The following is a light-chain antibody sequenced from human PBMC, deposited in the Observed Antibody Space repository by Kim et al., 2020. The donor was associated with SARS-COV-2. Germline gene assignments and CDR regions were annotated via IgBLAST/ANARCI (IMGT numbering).Light chain of an antibody. CDR1: QSVGSN. Sequence: EIVMMQSPATLSVSPGERATLSCRASQSVGSNLAWYQQKPGQAPRLLIYDASTRATGIPARFSGSGSGTEFTLTISSLQSEDFAIYYCQQSNNWPRTFGHGTKVDIK. CDR3: QQSNNWPRT. V-gene: IGKV3-15*01. CDR2: DAS. J-gene: IGKJ1*01.